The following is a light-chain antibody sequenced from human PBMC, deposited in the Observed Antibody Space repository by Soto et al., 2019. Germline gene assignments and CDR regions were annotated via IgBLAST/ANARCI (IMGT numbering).Light chain of an antibody. J-gene: IGLJ2*01. CDR1: SSDVGGYNY. V-gene: IGLV2-14*01. Sequence: QSALTQPASVSGSPGQSITISCTGTSSDVGGYNYVSWYQQHPGKAPKLIIYAVSNRPSGISNRFSGSKSGNTASLTISGLQPEDEANYYCTSKTSGTYVVFGGGTKLTVL. CDR2: AVS. CDR3: TSKTSGTYVV.